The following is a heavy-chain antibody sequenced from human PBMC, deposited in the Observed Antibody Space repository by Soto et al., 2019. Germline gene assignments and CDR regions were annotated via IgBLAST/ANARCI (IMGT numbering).Heavy chain of an antibody. CDR2: IWYDGSNK. CDR1: GFTFSSYG. J-gene: IGHJ6*02. V-gene: IGHV3-33*01. D-gene: IGHD6-19*01. Sequence: QVQLVESGGGVVQPGRSLRLSCAASGFTFSSYGMHWVRQAPGKGLEWVAVIWYDGSNKYYADSVKGRFTISRDNSKNTLYLQMTSLRAEDTAVYYCARDGGIAVAAQYYYYGMDVWGQGTTVTVSS. CDR3: ARDGGIAVAAQYYYYGMDV.